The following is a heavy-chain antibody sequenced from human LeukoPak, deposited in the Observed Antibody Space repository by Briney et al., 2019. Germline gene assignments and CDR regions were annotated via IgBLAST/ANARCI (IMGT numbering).Heavy chain of an antibody. CDR2: ISGSGGST. D-gene: IGHD3-10*01. CDR3: ARDQGYYGSGSYVYFDY. Sequence: PGGSLRLSCAASGFTFSSYGMSWVSQAPGKGLEWVSAISGSGGSTYYADSVKGRFTISRDNSKNTLYLQMNSLRAEDTAVYYCARDQGYYGSGSYVYFDYWGQGTLVTVSS. J-gene: IGHJ4*02. CDR1: GFTFSSYG. V-gene: IGHV3-23*01.